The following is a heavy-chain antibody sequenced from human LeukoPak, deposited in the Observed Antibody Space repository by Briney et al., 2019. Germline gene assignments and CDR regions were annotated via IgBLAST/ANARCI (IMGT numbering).Heavy chain of an antibody. J-gene: IGHJ4*02. Sequence: ASVKVSCKASGYTFTGYYMHWVRQAPGQGLEWMGWINPNSGGTNYAQKFQGRVTMTRDTSISTAYMELSRLRSEDTAVYYCARDLRMVRGVIGYWGQGTLVTVSS. D-gene: IGHD3-10*01. CDR3: ARDLRMVRGVIGY. V-gene: IGHV1-2*02. CDR1: GYTFTGYY. CDR2: INPNSGGT.